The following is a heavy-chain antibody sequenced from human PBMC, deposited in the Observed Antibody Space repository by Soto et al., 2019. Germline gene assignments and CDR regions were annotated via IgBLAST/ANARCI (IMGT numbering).Heavy chain of an antibody. J-gene: IGHJ4*02. D-gene: IGHD6-13*01. Sequence: SVKVSCKASGFTFTSSAVQWVRQARGQRLEWIGWIVVGSGNTNYAQKFQERVTITRDMSTSTAYMELSSLRSEDTAAYYCATGPDSSSWYYFDYWGQGTLVTVSS. CDR1: GFTFTSSA. CDR3: ATGPDSSSWYYFDY. V-gene: IGHV1-58*01. CDR2: IVVGSGNT.